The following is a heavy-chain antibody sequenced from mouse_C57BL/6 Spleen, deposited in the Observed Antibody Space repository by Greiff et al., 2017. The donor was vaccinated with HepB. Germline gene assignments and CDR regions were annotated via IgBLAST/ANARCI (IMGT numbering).Heavy chain of an antibody. J-gene: IGHJ3*01. CDR2: ISYSGST. Sequence: VQLKESGPGMVKPSQSLSLTCTVTGYSITSGYDWHWIRHFPGNKLEWMGYISYSGSTNYNPSLKSRISITHDTSKNHFFLKLNSVTTEDTATYYCARDEGYDGGWFAYWGQGTLVTVSA. V-gene: IGHV3-1*01. D-gene: IGHD2-2*01. CDR1: GYSITSGYD. CDR3: ARDEGYDGGWFAY.